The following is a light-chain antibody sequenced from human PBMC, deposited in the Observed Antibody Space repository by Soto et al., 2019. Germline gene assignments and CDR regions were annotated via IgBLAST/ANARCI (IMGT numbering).Light chain of an antibody. CDR2: ATS. V-gene: IGKV1-39*01. Sequence: EIPLTQSPSSLAASVGDRLTLTCRASRNVSIYLNWYQHKPGKGPTLLIHATSNLQIGVPSRFSGSGSGTEFTLTSSSLDAEDFGTYYCQQSYKMPSFGQGTRLVIK. J-gene: IGKJ5*01. CDR1: RNVSIY. CDR3: QQSYKMPS.